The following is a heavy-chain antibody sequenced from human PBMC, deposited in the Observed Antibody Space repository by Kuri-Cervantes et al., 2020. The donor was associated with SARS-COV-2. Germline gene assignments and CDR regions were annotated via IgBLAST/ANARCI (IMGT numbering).Heavy chain of an antibody. Sequence: SETLSLTCNVSGDSMSRRYWNWIRQPPGRGLKWIGYIYYSGSTNYNPSLKSRVTISVDTSKNQFSLKLSSVTAADTAVYYCARRNEVDSDDYWGQGTLVTVSS. D-gene: IGHD3/OR15-3a*01. J-gene: IGHJ4*02. CDR1: GDSMSRRY. CDR3: ARRNEVDSDDY. V-gene: IGHV4-59*11. CDR2: IYYSGST.